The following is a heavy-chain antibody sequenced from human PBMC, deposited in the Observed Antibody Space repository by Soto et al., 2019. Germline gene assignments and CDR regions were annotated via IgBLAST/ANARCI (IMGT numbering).Heavy chain of an antibody. CDR1: GFTFSNYA. Sequence: GSLRLSCAASGFTFSNYAVTWVRQAPGKGLEWVSTISGSGGSTYYADSVKGRFTISRDNSKNTLYLQMNSLRAEDTAVYFCAKGDCSGGSCYLSAFDIWGQGTMVTVSS. CDR3: AKGDCSGGSCYLSAFDI. V-gene: IGHV3-23*01. D-gene: IGHD2-15*01. J-gene: IGHJ3*02. CDR2: ISGSGGST.